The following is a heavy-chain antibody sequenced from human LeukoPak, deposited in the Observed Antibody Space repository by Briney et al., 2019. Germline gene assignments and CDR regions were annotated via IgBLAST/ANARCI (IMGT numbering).Heavy chain of an antibody. CDR1: GYTFTGYY. CDR3: ARDNKEDYDFWSGYPPTDY. CDR2: INPNSGGT. V-gene: IGHV1-2*02. D-gene: IGHD3-3*01. Sequence: ASVKVSCKASGYTFTGYYMHWVRQAPGQGLEWMGWINPNSGGTNYAQKFQGRVTMTRDTSISTAYMELSRLRSDDTAVYYCARDNKEDYDFWSGYPPTDYWGQGTLVTVSS. J-gene: IGHJ4*02.